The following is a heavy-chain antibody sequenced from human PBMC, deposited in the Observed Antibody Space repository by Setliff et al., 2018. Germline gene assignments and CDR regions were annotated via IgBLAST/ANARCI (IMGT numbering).Heavy chain of an antibody. CDR1: GGSISSSSFY. CDR2: IYYSGST. J-gene: IGHJ4*01. D-gene: IGHD1-20*01. V-gene: IGHV4-39*02. Sequence: PSETLSLTCTVSGGSISSSSFYWGWIRQPPGKGLEWIGSIYYSGSTYYNPSLKSRVTISADTSKNQFSLKLSSVTAADTALYYCARDGNNWNDLDYWGHGTLVTVSS. CDR3: ARDGNNWNDLDY.